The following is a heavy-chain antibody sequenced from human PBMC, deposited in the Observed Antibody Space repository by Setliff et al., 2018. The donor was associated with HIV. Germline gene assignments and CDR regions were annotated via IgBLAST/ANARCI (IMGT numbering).Heavy chain of an antibody. Sequence: ASVKVSCKASGYTFTTYSIHWVRQAPGQSLEWMGWISVGKGDTKYSQEFQGRITITRDTSANTAYMELNNLRSDDTAAYFCARGALLAVFDFDHWGHGTLVTVSS. D-gene: IGHD2-21*01. CDR3: ARGALLAVFDFDH. J-gene: IGHJ4*01. CDR1: GYTFTTYS. V-gene: IGHV1-3*01. CDR2: ISVGKGDT.